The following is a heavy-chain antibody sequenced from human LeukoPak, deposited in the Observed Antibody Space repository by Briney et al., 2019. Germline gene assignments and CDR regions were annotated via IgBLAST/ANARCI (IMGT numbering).Heavy chain of an antibody. Sequence: GGSLRLSCAASGFTFSRAWMNWVRQGPEKGLEWVGRIKSTTDGGTIDYAAPVKGRFTISRDDSRNTLFLQMNSLKTEDTGLYYCTTDRVAATATMTYWGQGTLVTVSS. CDR2: IKSTTDGGTI. D-gene: IGHD6-13*01. CDR3: TTDRVAATATMTY. J-gene: IGHJ4*02. V-gene: IGHV3-15*01. CDR1: GFTFSRAW.